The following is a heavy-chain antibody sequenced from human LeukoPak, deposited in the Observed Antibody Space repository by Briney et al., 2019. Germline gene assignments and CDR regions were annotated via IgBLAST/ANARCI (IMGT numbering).Heavy chain of an antibody. J-gene: IGHJ6*03. CDR3: ARGGSRLHLPYYYDHMDV. D-gene: IGHD5-24*01. CDR2: ISYDGSKK. V-gene: IGHV3-30*01. CDR1: GFTFSTYW. Sequence: GSLRPSCAASGFTFSTYWMSWVRQAPGKGLEWVALISYDGSKKYYADSVRGRFTISRDNSKSTLYLQMNSLRAEDTAVYYCARGGSRLHLPYYYDHMDVWGKGTTVTVS.